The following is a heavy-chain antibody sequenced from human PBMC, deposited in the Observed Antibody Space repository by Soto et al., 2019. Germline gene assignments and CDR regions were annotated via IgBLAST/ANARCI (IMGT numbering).Heavy chain of an antibody. J-gene: IGHJ5*02. D-gene: IGHD2-15*01. CDR2: IRSKIYGELK. Sequence: GGSLRLSCSTSGFTFADYAMSWFRQSPGKGLQWVAFIRSKIYGELKDYAASVRGRFSISRDDSRGVAYLQMSSLQTEDTAMYYCARGDHADCSSYSCPLDTWGQGILVTVSS. CDR3: ARGDHADCSSYSCPLDT. CDR1: GFTFADYA. V-gene: IGHV3-49*03.